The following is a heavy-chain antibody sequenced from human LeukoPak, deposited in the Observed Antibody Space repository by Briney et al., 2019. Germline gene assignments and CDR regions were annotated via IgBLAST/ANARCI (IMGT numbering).Heavy chain of an antibody. CDR1: GGSISSYY. CDR3: ARAGSSGYYGP. D-gene: IGHD3-22*01. Sequence: SETLSLTCTVSGGSISSYYWSWIRQPPGKGLEWIGYIYYSGSTNYNPSLKSRVTISVDTSKNQFSLKLSSVTAADTAVYYCARAGSSGYYGPWGQGTLVTVSS. CDR2: IYYSGST. J-gene: IGHJ5*02. V-gene: IGHV4-59*01.